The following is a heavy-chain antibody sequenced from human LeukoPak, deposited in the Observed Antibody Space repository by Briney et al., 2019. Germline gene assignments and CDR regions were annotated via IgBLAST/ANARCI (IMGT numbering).Heavy chain of an antibody. Sequence: NPSETLSLTCSVSGDFITAYYWSWIRQPPGKGLEWIGYVYYSGSTEYNPSLRSRVTISLEMSKHQFSLNLTSVTAADTAVYYCATNTGTVFDYWGQGALVTVSS. V-gene: IGHV4-59*01. J-gene: IGHJ4*02. CDR2: VYYSGST. CDR1: GDFITAYY. CDR3: ATNTGTVFDY. D-gene: IGHD7-27*01.